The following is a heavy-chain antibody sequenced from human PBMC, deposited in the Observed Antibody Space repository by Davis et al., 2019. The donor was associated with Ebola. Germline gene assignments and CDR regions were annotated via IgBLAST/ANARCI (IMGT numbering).Heavy chain of an antibody. J-gene: IGHJ4*02. CDR3: ARSAAQYFYDGSNYHSTAGTDFDY. CDR1: GASVSSGAFY. Sequence: SETLSLTCTVSGASVSSGAFYWSWIRQPPGRGLEWIGSLYYSGFTNYNPSLKSRVTTSIDMSKNEFSLKLTSVTAADTAVYYCARSAAQYFYDGSNYHSTAGTDFDYWGQGTLVTVSS. V-gene: IGHV4-61*08. D-gene: IGHD3-22*01. CDR2: LYYSGFT.